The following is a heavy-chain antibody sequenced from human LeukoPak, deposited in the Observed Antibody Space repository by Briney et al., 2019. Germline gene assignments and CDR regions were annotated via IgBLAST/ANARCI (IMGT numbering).Heavy chain of an antibody. J-gene: IGHJ6*02. D-gene: IGHD2-2*01. CDR3: AREREYCSSTSCYLYYYYGMDV. V-gene: IGHV3-7*03. CDR2: IKQDGSEK. Sequence: PGGSLRLSCAASGNYWMHWVRQAPGKGLEWVANIKQDGSEKYYVDSVKGRFTISRDNAKNSLYLQMNSLRAEDTAVYYCAREREYCSSTSCYLYYYYGMDVWGQGTTVTVSS. CDR1: GNYW.